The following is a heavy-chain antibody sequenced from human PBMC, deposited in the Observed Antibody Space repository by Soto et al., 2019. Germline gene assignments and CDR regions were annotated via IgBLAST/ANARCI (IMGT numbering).Heavy chain of an antibody. CDR2: INHGVST. D-gene: IGHD2-21*01. CDR3: ASDNIAGRFDY. V-gene: IGHV4-34*01. J-gene: IGHJ4*02. CDR1: GGSFSGCY. Sequence: QVQLQQWGAGLLKPSETLSLTCGVFGGSFSGCYWTWIRQPQGTGLEWIGDINHGVSTNYNPSLKRRITTSVDTAKNRFCLKMTSVTAGDAAVYYCASDNIAGRFDYWGQGTLVTVSS.